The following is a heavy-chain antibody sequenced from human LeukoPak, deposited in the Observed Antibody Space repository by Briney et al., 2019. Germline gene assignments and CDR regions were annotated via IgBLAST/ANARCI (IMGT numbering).Heavy chain of an antibody. CDR2: IDHGGVT. V-gene: IGHV4-61*02. J-gene: IGHJ1*01. CDR1: GASLDFERYY. CDR3: ARGHDYYSEYFQH. D-gene: IGHD1-26*01. Sequence: PSQTLSLTCTVSGASLDFERYYWSWVRQSAGKGLEWIGRIDHGGVTNYNPSLQSRVTISLDTSQKQFSLKLNSVTAADTAVYYCARGHDYYSEYFQHWGQGTLVSVSS.